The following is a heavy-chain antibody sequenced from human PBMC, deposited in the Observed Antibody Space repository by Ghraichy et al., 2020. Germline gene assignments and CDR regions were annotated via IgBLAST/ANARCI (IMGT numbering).Heavy chain of an antibody. Sequence: GGSLRLSCAASGLIVSSSYMSWVRQAPGKGLEWVSVIYSDGTTYYADSVKGQFAISRDNSKNTLYLQMNTLGAEDTAVYYCARSSSYFEYWGQGTLVIVSS. CDR3: ARSSSYFEY. CDR2: IYSDGTT. V-gene: IGHV3-53*01. J-gene: IGHJ4*02. CDR1: GLIVSSSY.